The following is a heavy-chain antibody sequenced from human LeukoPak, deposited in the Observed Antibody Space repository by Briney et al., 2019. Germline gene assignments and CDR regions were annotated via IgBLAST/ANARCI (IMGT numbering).Heavy chain of an antibody. CDR3: VRDPSGSGFAFDS. CDR2: IKTGGSDT. D-gene: IGHD1-1*01. J-gene: IGHJ4*02. Sequence: GGSLRLSCAASGFTFSRYWMNWVRQAPGKGLVWVSRIKTGGSDTAYADSVKGRFTISRDNSEDTLYLQMNSLRAEDTAVYYCVRDPSGSGFAFDSWGQGALVTVSS. CDR1: GFTFSRYW. V-gene: IGHV3-74*01.